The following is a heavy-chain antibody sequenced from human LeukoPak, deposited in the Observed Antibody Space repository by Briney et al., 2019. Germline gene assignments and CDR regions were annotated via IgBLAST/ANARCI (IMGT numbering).Heavy chain of an antibody. CDR1: GYIFTDYY. Sequence: ASVKVSCKASGYIFTDYYMHWVRQAPGQGLEWMGRINPNSGGTNYAQKFQGRVTMTRDTSISTAYMELSRLRSDDTAVYYCARESHVYGGNSFDYWGQGTLVTVSS. V-gene: IGHV1-2*06. CDR3: ARESHVYGGNSFDY. J-gene: IGHJ4*02. D-gene: IGHD4-23*01. CDR2: INPNSGGT.